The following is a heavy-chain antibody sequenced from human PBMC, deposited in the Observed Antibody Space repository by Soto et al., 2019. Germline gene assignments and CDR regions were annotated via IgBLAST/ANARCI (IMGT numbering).Heavy chain of an antibody. V-gene: IGHV1-69*08. CDR1: GGTFSSYT. Sequence: QVQLVQSGAEVKKPGSSVKVSCKASGGTFSSYTISWVRQAPGQGLEWMGRIIPILGIANYEQKFQGRVTITADKSTSTAYMELSSLRSEDTAVYYCARDDYYGSGSGAFDIWGQGTMVTVSS. CDR3: ARDDYYGSGSGAFDI. CDR2: IIPILGIA. D-gene: IGHD3-10*01. J-gene: IGHJ3*02.